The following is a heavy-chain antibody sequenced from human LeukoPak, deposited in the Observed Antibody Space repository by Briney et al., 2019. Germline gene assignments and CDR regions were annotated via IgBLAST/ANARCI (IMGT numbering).Heavy chain of an antibody. CDR2: IRYNGNNQ. CDR1: GFTFNNYG. Sequence: GGSLRLSCAASGFTFNNYGMHWVRQAPGKGLEWVAFIRYNGNNQYYADSVKGRFTISRDNSKNTLYLQMNSLRAEDTALYYCSKDAASGTYGTFDYWGQGTLVIVSS. D-gene: IGHD3-10*01. V-gene: IGHV3-30*02. CDR3: SKDAASGTYGTFDY. J-gene: IGHJ4*02.